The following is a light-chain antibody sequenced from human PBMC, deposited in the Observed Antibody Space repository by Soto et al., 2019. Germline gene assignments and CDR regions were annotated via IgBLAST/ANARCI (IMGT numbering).Light chain of an antibody. Sequence: QSALTQPPSVSGAPGQRVTISCTGSSSNIGAGYDVHWYQQLPGTAPKLLIYGNSNRPSGVPDRFSGSKSGTSSSLASTGLQAEDEADYYCQSYDTSLSAWVFGGGTKLTVL. V-gene: IGLV1-40*01. CDR2: GNS. CDR3: QSYDTSLSAWV. J-gene: IGLJ3*02. CDR1: SSNIGAGYD.